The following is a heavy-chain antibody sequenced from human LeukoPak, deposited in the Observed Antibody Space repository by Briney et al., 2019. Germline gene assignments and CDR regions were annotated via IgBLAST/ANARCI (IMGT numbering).Heavy chain of an antibody. CDR1: GFTFSSHA. CDR2: LSGSGYNT. D-gene: IGHD2-2*01. CDR3: AKDPYGTRYFDY. J-gene: IGHJ4*02. V-gene: IGHV3-23*01. Sequence: GGSLRLSCAASGFTFSSHALSWVRQAPGKGLEWVSSLSGSGYNTYYADSVKGRFTISRDNSKNTVYLQMDSLRAEDTAVYYCAKDPYGTRYFDYWGQGTLVSVSS.